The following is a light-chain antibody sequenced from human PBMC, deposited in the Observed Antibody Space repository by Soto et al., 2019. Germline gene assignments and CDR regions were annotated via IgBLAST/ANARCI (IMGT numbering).Light chain of an antibody. V-gene: IGKV3-15*01. CDR2: GAS. J-gene: IGKJ4*01. CDR3: QQYNNWPLALT. Sequence: EIVMTQSPATLSVSPGERATLSCRASQSVSSNLAWYQQKPGQAPRLLIYGASTRATGIPARFSGSGSGTEFTFTISSLQSEYFAVDYCQQYNNWPLALTFGGGTKVEIK. CDR1: QSVSSN.